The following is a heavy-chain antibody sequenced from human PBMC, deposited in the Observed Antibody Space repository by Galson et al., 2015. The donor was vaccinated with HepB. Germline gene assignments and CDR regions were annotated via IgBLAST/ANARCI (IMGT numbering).Heavy chain of an antibody. CDR1: GDSVSSNSAA. CDR2: TYYRSKWYN. Sequence: CAISGDSVSSNSAAWNWIRQSPSRGLEWLGRTYYRSKWYNEYAVSVRSRIIINPDTSKNQFSLQLNSVTPEDTAVYWCARYLGYFDLWGRATLVTVSS. CDR3: ARYLGYFDL. V-gene: IGHV6-1*01. J-gene: IGHJ2*01. D-gene: IGHD3-16*01.